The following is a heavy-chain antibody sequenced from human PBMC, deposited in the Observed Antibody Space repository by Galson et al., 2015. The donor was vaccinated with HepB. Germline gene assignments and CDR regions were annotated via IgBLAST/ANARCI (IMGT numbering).Heavy chain of an antibody. CDR2: INSDGSST. D-gene: IGHD3/OR15-3a*01. Sequence: SLRLSCAAFGFTFSSYWMHWVRQAPGKGLVWVSRINSDGSSTSYADSVKGRFTISRDNAKNTLYLQMNSLRAEDTAVYYCASPRRGLILDYWGQGTLVTVSS. CDR1: GFTFSSYW. V-gene: IGHV3-74*01. CDR3: ASPRRGLILDY. J-gene: IGHJ4*02.